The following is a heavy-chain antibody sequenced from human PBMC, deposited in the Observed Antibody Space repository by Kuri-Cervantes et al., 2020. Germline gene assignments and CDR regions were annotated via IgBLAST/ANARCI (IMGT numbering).Heavy chain of an antibody. CDR3: ARDNYGSLDF. J-gene: IGHJ3*01. CDR1: GGSVNIDPYY. CDR2: MHYSGSGSA. D-gene: IGHD3-10*01. Sequence: GSLRLSCSVSGGSVNIDPYYWSWIRQPPGKGLEWIGYMHYSGSGSANYSPSLKSRVTISLDTSKNQFSLNLNSVTAADTAVHYCARDNYGSLDFWGQGTMVTVSS. V-gene: IGHV4-61*01.